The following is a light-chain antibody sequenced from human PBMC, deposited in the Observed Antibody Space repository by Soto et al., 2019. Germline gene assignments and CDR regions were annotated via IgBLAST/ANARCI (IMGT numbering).Light chain of an antibody. CDR3: QQYGSSPPYT. CDR2: GSS. Sequence: EVVLTQSPGTLSLSPGERATLSCRASQSVSNNYFAWYQQQPGQAPRLLIFGSSDRATGIPDRFSGSGSGTDFTLTISRLEPEDFAVYYWQQYGSSPPYTFGQGTKLEIK. V-gene: IGKV3-20*01. CDR1: QSVSNNY. J-gene: IGKJ2*01.